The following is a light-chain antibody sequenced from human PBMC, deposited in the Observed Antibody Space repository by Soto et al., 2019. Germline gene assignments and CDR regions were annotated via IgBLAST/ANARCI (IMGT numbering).Light chain of an antibody. V-gene: IGLV1-47*01. CDR1: SSNIGSNY. CDR3: AAWDDSLSGPV. CDR2: RND. Sequence: VLTQPPSASGTPGQRVTISCSGSSSNIGSNYVYWYQQLPGTAPKLLIYRNDQRPSGVPDRFSGSRSGTSASLAISGLRSEDEADYYCAAWDDSLSGPVFGGGTKLTVL. J-gene: IGLJ2*01.